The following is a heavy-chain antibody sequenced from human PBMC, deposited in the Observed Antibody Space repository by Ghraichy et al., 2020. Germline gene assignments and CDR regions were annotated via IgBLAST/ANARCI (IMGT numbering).Heavy chain of an antibody. V-gene: IGHV1-24*01. CDR2: FDPEDGEA. CDR1: GFTLTELC. Sequence: ASVKVSCKVFGFTLTELCIHWVRRSPGNGLEWVGGFDPEDGEAIYGHSFQGRVAMTEDTSADTAYMELNSLTSEDTAIYYCATDLRVLRVILGGLPPRWAFDVWGHGTMVTVSS. J-gene: IGHJ3*01. D-gene: IGHD3-3*01. CDR3: ATDLRVLRVILGGLPPRWAFDV.